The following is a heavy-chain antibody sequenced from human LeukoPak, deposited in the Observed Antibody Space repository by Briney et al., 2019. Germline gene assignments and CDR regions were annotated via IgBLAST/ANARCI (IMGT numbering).Heavy chain of an antibody. J-gene: IGHJ4*02. CDR2: TYYRSKWYN. CDR1: GDSVSSNSAA. V-gene: IGHV6-1*01. CDR3: ARTYGLKDGVAATDY. D-gene: IGHD6-13*01. Sequence: KSSQTLSLTCAISGDSVSSNSAAWNWIRQSPSRGLEWLGRTYYRSKWYNDYAVSVKSRIIINPDTSKNQFSLQLSSVTPEDTAVYYCARTYGLKDGVAATDYWGQGTLVTVSS.